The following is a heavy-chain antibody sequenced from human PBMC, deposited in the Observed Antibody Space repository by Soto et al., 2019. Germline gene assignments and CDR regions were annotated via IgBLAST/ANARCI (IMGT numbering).Heavy chain of an antibody. CDR3: ARVPVSMVRGYGMDV. Sequence: QVQLVESGGGLVMPGGSLRLSCAASGFTFNDYYMSWVRQAPGKGLEWVSYISSSGHYTKYADSVKGRFTISRDNAKNSLYLQMSSLRVEDTAVYYCARVPVSMVRGYGMDVWGQGTTVTVSS. CDR2: ISSSGHYT. J-gene: IGHJ6*02. V-gene: IGHV3-11*06. CDR1: GFTFNDYY. D-gene: IGHD3-10*01.